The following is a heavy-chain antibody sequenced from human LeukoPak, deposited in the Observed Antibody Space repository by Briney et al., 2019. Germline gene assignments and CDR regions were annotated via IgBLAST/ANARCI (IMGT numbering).Heavy chain of an antibody. V-gene: IGHV4-30-4*01. D-gene: IGHD4-17*01. J-gene: IGHJ4*02. CDR2: IYYSGST. CDR1: GGSISSGDYY. Sequence: PSETLSLTCTVSGGSISSGDYYWSWIRQPPGKGLEWIGYIYYSGSTDYNPSLKSRVTISVDTSKNQFSLKLSSVTAADTAVYYCARTGNDYGDYGDYWGQGTLVTVSS. CDR3: ARTGNDYGDYGDY.